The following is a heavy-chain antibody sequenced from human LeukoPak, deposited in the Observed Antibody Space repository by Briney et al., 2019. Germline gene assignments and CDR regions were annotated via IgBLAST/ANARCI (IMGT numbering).Heavy chain of an antibody. V-gene: IGHV1-18*01. J-gene: IGHJ3*02. CDR1: GYRSTNFG. CDR2: TTPYDDNP. Sequence: ASVKVSRKASGYRSTNFGITWVRQAPGQGLEWMGWTTPYDDNPEYGKKFQGRVTMTTDTSTDTAYLEVSSLRPDDTAVYYCAKVDPPIIAGARGDAFEIWGQGTLVTVSS. D-gene: IGHD1-26*01. CDR3: AKVDPPIIAGARGDAFEI.